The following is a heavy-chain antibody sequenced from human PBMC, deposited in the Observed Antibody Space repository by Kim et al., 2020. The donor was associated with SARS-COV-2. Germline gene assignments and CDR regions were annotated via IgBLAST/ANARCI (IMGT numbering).Heavy chain of an antibody. CDR3: AKSVGAAPRDYHYTMDV. CDR1: GFTFRSYA. J-gene: IGHJ6*02. Sequence: GGSLRLSCGASGFTFRSYAMIWVRQAPGKGLEWVSGISGRGNSAYYADSVKGRFTISRDNSKNTLSLQMNSLRADDTAIYYCAKSVGAAPRDYHYTMDVWGQGTTVTVSS. D-gene: IGHD1-26*01. CDR2: ISGRGNSA. V-gene: IGHV3-23*01.